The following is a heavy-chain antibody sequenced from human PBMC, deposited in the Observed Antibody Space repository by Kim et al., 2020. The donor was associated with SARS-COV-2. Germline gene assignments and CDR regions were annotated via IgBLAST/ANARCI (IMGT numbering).Heavy chain of an antibody. CDR1: GGSISSSSYY. V-gene: IGHV4-39*01. CDR2: IYYSGST. Sequence: SETLSLTCTVYGGSISSSSYYWGWIRQPPGKGLEWIGSIYYSGSTYYNPSLKSRVTISGDTSKNQFSLKLSSVTAADTAVYYCARPPGRSGSYSDAFDIWGQGPMVTVSS. D-gene: IGHD3-10*01. J-gene: IGHJ3*02. CDR3: ARPPGRSGSYSDAFDI.